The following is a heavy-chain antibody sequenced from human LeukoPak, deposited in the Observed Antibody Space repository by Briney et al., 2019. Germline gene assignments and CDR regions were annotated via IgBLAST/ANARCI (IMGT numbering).Heavy chain of an antibody. Sequence: PGGSLRLSCAASGFSFTTYGMHWVRQAPGKGLEWVALISSDGNNKYYADSVKGRFTISRDNSKNTLYLQMNSLRAEDTAVYYCARHQGEWLTGGFDIWGQGTKVTVSS. D-gene: IGHD3-3*01. CDR1: GFSFTTYG. CDR2: ISSDGNNK. V-gene: IGHV3-30*03. J-gene: IGHJ3*02. CDR3: ARHQGEWLTGGFDI.